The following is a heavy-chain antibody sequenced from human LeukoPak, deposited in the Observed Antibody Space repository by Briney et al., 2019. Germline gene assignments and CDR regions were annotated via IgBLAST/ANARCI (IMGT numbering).Heavy chain of an antibody. Sequence: PSETLSLTCAVYGGSFSGYYWSWIRQPPRKGLQWIGEINHSGSTNYNPSLKSRVTISVDTSKNQFSLKLSSVTAADTAVYYCARSAPRDIVVVPAAKGVNYMDVWGKGTTVTVSS. J-gene: IGHJ6*03. V-gene: IGHV4-34*01. CDR2: INHSGST. CDR1: GGSFSGYY. CDR3: ARSAPRDIVVVPAAKGVNYMDV. D-gene: IGHD2-2*01.